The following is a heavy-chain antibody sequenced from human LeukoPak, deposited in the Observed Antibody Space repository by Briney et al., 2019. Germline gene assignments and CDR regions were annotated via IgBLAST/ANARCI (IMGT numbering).Heavy chain of an antibody. CDR3: AAMTTVTLFDY. Sequence: SETLSLTCAVYGGSFSGYYWTWIRQPPGKGLGWIGEINHRGNTNYNPSLESRVAISADTSKNHFSLNLSSVTAADTAVYYCAAMTTVTLFDYWGQGTLVTVSS. J-gene: IGHJ4*02. CDR2: INHRGNT. D-gene: IGHD4-11*01. V-gene: IGHV4-34*01. CDR1: GGSFSGYY.